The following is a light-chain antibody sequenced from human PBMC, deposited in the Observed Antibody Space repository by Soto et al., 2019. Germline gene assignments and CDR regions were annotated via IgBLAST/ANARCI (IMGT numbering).Light chain of an antibody. CDR1: SSNIGSNY. CDR2: RNN. CDR3: AAWDDSLSVV. V-gene: IGLV1-47*01. Sequence: QPVLTQPPSASGTPGQRVTISCSGSSSNIGSNYVYWYQQLPGTAPKLLIYRNNQRPSGVPDRFSGSQSGTSASLAISGLRSEDEADYYCAAWDDSLSVVFGGGTKLTVL. J-gene: IGLJ2*01.